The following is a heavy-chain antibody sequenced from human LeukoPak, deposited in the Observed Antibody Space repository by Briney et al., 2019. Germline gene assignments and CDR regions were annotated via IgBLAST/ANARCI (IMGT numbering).Heavy chain of an antibody. Sequence: SETLSLTCTVSGGSISSYYWSWIRQPPGKGLEWIGYIYYSGSTNYNPSLKSRVTISVDTSKNQFSLKLSSVTAADTAVYCCARKDYMGYYFDYWGQGTLVTVSS. CDR3: ARKDYMGYYFDY. CDR2: IYYSGST. V-gene: IGHV4-59*01. D-gene: IGHD4-11*01. CDR1: GGSISSYY. J-gene: IGHJ4*02.